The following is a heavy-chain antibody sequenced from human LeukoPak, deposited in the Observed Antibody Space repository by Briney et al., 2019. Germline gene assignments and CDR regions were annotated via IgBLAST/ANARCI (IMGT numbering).Heavy chain of an antibody. CDR1: GFSFSSYT. V-gene: IGHV3-30*04. CDR3: ARGPSYSNSWYRWFDP. CDR2: ISYDGSNK. J-gene: IGHJ5*02. D-gene: IGHD6-13*01. Sequence: GRSLRLSCGASGFSFSSYTLHWVRQAPGKGLEWVAVISYDGSNKYYADSVKGRFTISRDNSKNTLYLQLNNLKTEDTAVYYCARGPSYSNSWYRWFDPWGQGTLVTVSS.